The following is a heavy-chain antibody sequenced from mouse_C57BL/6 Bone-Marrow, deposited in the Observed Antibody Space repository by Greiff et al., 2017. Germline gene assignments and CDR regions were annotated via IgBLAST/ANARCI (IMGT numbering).Heavy chain of an antibody. CDR2: IDPANGNT. CDR3: ASVLGSPCYFDV. D-gene: IGHD1-1*01. Sequence: VQLQQPVAELVRPGASVKLSCTASGYNIKNTYMHWVKQRPEQGLEWIGRIDPANGNTKYAPKFKGKATLTADPSSNTAYLQLSSLTSDDTAIYYCASVLGSPCYFDVWGTGTTVTVSS. V-gene: IGHV14-3*01. J-gene: IGHJ1*03. CDR1: GYNIKNTY.